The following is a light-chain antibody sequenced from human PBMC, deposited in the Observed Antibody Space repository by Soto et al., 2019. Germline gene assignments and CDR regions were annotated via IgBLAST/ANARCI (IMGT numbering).Light chain of an antibody. CDR1: QSVSSY. V-gene: IGKV3-11*01. CDR2: DAS. J-gene: IGKJ4*01. Sequence: EIVLTQSPATLSLSPGERATLSCRASQSVSSYLAWYQQKPGQAPRLLIYDASNRATGIPARFSGSGSGTDFTITISSLAPEDFAVYYCQQRSNWPPLTFGGRTKVEIK. CDR3: QQRSNWPPLT.